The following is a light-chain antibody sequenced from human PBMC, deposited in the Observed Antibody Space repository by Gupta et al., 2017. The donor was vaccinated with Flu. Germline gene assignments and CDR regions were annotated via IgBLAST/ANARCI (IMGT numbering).Light chain of an antibody. Sequence: GGASNIGSSSVNWYQQFPRTAPKLIIYSSDQRRSGVPDRFSGSKTGTSASLAISGLQSEDEAYYYCATYGNLNTYVFGTGTEVTVL. CDR2: SSD. CDR1: ASNIGSSS. V-gene: IGLV1-44*01. CDR3: ATYGNLNTYV. J-gene: IGLJ1*01.